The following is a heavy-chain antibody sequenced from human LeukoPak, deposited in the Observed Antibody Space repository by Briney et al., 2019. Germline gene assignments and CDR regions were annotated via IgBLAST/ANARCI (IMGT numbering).Heavy chain of an antibody. CDR2: ISYSGST. J-gene: IGHJ6*02. Sequence: SETLSLTCTVSGGSISSYYWSWIRQPPGKGLEWIGYISYSGSTSYNPSLKSRVTMSVDTSKNQFSLKLTSVIAADTAVYYCARSAYYYDSRGYHNYYHYGMDVWGQGTTVTVSS. D-gene: IGHD3-22*01. V-gene: IGHV4-59*01. CDR3: ARSAYYYDSRGYHNYYHYGMDV. CDR1: GGSISSYY.